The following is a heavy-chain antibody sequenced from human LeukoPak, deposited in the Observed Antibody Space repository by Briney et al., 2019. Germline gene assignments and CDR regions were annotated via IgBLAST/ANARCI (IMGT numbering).Heavy chain of an antibody. CDR2: IRSKTNSYAT. V-gene: IGHV3-73*01. D-gene: IGHD3-22*01. Sequence: PGGSLRLSCAASGFTFSGSAMHWVRQAPGKGLEWVGRIRSKTNSYATAYAASVKGRFTISRDDSKNTPYLQMNSLKTEDTAVYYCTRYYYDGSGYYYLFDYWGQGTLVTVSS. CDR3: TRYYYDGSGYYYLFDY. CDR1: GFTFSGSA. J-gene: IGHJ4*02.